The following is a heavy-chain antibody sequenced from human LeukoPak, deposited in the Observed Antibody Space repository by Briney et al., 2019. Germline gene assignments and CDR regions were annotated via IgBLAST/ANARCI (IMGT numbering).Heavy chain of an antibody. CDR2: ISSSSYI. J-gene: IGHJ1*01. Sequence: GGSLRLSCAASGFTFSSYSMNWVCQAPGKRLEWVSSISSSSYIYYADSVKGRFTISRDNAKNSLYLQMNSLRAEDTAVYYCARDFAARAEYFQHWGQGTLVTVSS. V-gene: IGHV3-21*01. CDR1: GFTFSSYS. D-gene: IGHD2-15*01. CDR3: ARDFAARAEYFQH.